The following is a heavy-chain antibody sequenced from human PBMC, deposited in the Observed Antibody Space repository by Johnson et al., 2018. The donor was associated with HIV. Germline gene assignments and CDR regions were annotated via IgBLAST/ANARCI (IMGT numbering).Heavy chain of an antibody. Sequence: QVLLVESGGGVVQPGRSLRLSCTASGFTFSSYGIHWVRQAPGKGLEWVAFIRYAGSNTYFADSVKGRFTISRDNFKNTLYLQMNSLRAEDTAVYYCAKDSQGLRAFDIWGQGTMVTVSS. CDR3: AKDSQGLRAFDI. CDR2: IRYAGSNT. J-gene: IGHJ3*02. D-gene: IGHD6-25*01. V-gene: IGHV3-30*02. CDR1: GFTFSSYG.